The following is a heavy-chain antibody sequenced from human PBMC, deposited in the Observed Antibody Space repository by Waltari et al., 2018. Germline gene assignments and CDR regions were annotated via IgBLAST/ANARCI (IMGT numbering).Heavy chain of an antibody. CDR1: GFTCRSYR. CDR3: VRSNYYFDY. V-gene: IGHV3-74*01. J-gene: IGHJ4*02. Sequence: EVLLVESGGDLVKPGGSLRLSCAASGFTCRSYRMFWIRQRPGGGLGWGSRIDCDGTNINYADFAECRFTISRDNAKDTLYLQMNDLTAEDTAVYYCVRSNYYFDYWGQGTLVTVSS. CDR2: IDCDGTNI.